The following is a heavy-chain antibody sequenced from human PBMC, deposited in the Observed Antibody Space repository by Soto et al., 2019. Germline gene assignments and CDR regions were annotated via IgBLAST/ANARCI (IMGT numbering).Heavy chain of an antibody. V-gene: IGHV4-61*08. J-gene: IGHJ3*02. CDR2: IYYSGST. CDR3: ARGRFLEWLLRDAFDI. CDR1: GGSISSGGYY. D-gene: IGHD3-3*01. Sequence: SETLSLTCTVSGGSISSGGYYRSWIRQPPGKGLEWIGYIYYSGSTNYNPSLKSRVTISVDTSKNQFSLKLSSVTAADTAVYYCARGRFLEWLLRDAFDIWGQGTMVTVSS.